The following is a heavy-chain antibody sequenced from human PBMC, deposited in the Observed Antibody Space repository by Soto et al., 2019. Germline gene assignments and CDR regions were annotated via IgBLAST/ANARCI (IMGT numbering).Heavy chain of an antibody. CDR1: GGSISSSNW. V-gene: IGHV4-4*02. Sequence: SETLSLTCAVSGGSISSSNWWSWVRQPPGKGLEWIGEIYHSGSTNYNPSLKSRVTISVDKSKNQFSLKLSSVTAADTAVYYCARGDYSSSWYFDYWGQGTLVTVSS. CDR2: IYHSGST. D-gene: IGHD6-13*01. J-gene: IGHJ4*02. CDR3: ARGDYSSSWYFDY.